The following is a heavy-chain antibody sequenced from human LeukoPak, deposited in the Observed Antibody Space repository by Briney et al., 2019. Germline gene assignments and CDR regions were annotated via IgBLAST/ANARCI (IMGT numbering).Heavy chain of an antibody. D-gene: IGHD3-22*01. Sequence: QSGGSLRLSCAASGFTFSSYAMHWVRQAPGKGLEWVAVISYDGSNKYYADSVKGRFTISRDNSKNTLYLQMNSLRAEDTAVYYCARRDYDSSGLDYWGQGTLVSVSS. CDR1: GFTFSSYA. CDR2: ISYDGSNK. V-gene: IGHV3-30-3*01. J-gene: IGHJ4*02. CDR3: ARRDYDSSGLDY.